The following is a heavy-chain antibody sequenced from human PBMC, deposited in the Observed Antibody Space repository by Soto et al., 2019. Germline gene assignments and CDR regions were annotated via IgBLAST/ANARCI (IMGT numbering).Heavy chain of an antibody. J-gene: IGHJ6*02. D-gene: IGHD6-13*01. CDR2: IYYSGST. CDR1: GGSISSYY. CDR3: ARVGDSSSWYDYYGMDV. Sequence: SETLSLTCTVSGGSISSYYWSWIRQPPGKGLEWIGYIYYSGSTNYNPSLKSRVTISVDTSKNQFSLKLSSVTAADTAVYYCARVGDSSSWYDYYGMDVWGQGTTVTVSS. V-gene: IGHV4-59*01.